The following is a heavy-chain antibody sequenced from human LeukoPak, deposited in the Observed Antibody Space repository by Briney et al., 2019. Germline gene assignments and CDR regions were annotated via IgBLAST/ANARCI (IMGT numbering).Heavy chain of an antibody. Sequence: GGSLRLSCAASGFTVSSNYMSWIRQAPGKGLEWVSYISSSGSTIYYADSVKGRFTISRDNAKNSLYLQMNSLRAEDTAVYYCARGTGVVVPFDLWGRGTLVTVSS. CDR2: ISSSGSTI. D-gene: IGHD2-15*01. V-gene: IGHV3-11*01. J-gene: IGHJ2*01. CDR1: GFTVSSNY. CDR3: ARGTGVVVPFDL.